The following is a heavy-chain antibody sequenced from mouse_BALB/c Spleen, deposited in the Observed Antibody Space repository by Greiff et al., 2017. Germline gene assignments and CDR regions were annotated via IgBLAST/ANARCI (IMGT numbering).Heavy chain of an antibody. V-gene: IGHV5-17*02. Sequence: EVKLVESGGGLVQPGGSRKLSCAASGFTFSSFGMHWVRQAPEKGLEWVAYISSGSSTIYYADTVKGRFTISRDNPKNTLFLQMTSLRSEDTAMYYCARSRGSDYYFDYWGQGTTLTVSS. CDR1: GFTFSSFG. J-gene: IGHJ2*01. CDR2: ISSGSSTI. CDR3: ARSRGSDYYFDY. D-gene: IGHD1-1*02.